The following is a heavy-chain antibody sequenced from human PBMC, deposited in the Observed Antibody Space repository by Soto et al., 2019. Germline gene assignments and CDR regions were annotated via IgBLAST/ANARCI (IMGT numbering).Heavy chain of an antibody. J-gene: IGHJ5*02. CDR1: GFTFSSYS. CDR3: AGSTEWELRPFDP. CDR2: ISSSSSYI. V-gene: IGHV3-21*01. Sequence: EVQLVESGGGLVKPGGSLRLSCAASGFTFSSYSMNWVRQAPGKGLEWVSSISSSSSYIYYADSVKGRFTISRDNAKNSLYLQMNSLRAEDTAVYYCAGSTEWELRPFDPWGQGTLVTVSS. D-gene: IGHD1-26*01.